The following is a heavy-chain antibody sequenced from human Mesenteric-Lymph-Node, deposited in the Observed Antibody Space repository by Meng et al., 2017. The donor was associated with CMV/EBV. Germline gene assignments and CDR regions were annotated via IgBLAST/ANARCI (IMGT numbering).Heavy chain of an antibody. V-gene: IGHV3-43*01. CDR2: INWDGSST. CDR3: ARAVSEGEAPFDY. Sequence: AASGFTFDDYTMHWVRQAPGKGLEWVSLINWDGSSTYYADSVKGRFTISRDNAKNSLFLQMNGLRAEDTAVYYCARAVSEGEAPFDYWGQGTLVTVSS. D-gene: IGHD1-26*01. CDR1: GFTFDDYT. J-gene: IGHJ4*02.